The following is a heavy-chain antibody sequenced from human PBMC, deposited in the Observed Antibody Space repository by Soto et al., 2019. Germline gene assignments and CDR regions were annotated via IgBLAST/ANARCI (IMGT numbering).Heavy chain of an antibody. D-gene: IGHD1-1*01. J-gene: IGHJ4*02. CDR1: GFNLGSYW. Sequence: EVQLLESGGGLVQPGGSLRLSCAASGFNLGSYWMHWVRQAPGKGLVWVSRINDSGTTINYAESVEGRFTISRDDAKSEVYLQMNNLRAEDAAVDYCARGGLDPVDYWGQGALVTVSS. CDR3: ARGGLDPVDY. V-gene: IGHV3-74*01. CDR2: INDSGTTI.